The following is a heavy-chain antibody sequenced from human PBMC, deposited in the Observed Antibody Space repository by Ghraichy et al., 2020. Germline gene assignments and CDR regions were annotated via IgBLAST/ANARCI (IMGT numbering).Heavy chain of an antibody. CDR3: ARDTNGGAGDYWYLDL. Sequence: GGYLRLSCAASGFTFGSYWMSWVRQAPGKGLEWVADIKHDGSKKYYVDSMKGRFTISRDNAKNSLFLQMNSLRAEDTAVYYCARDTNGGAGDYWYLDLWGRGTLVTVSS. J-gene: IGHJ2*01. V-gene: IGHV3-7*03. CDR2: IKHDGSKK. D-gene: IGHD2-8*01. CDR1: GFTFGSYW.